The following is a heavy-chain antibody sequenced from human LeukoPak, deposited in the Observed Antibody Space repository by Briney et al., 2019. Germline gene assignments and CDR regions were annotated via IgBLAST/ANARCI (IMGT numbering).Heavy chain of an antibody. V-gene: IGHV4-39*07. D-gene: IGHD3-22*01. J-gene: IGHJ4*02. CDR1: GGSIRSTTYY. CDR3: ARAPHFFDSSGSRYYFDY. Sequence: PSETLSLTCTVSGGSIRSTTYYWGWIRQPPGTGLEWIGSIYYSGNTYYSPSLMSRVTISVDTSKNQFSLNLSSVTAADTAMYYCARAPHFFDSSGSRYYFDYWGQGALVTVSS. CDR2: IYYSGNT.